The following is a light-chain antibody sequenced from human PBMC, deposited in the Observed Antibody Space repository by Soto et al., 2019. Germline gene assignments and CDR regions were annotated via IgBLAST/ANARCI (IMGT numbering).Light chain of an antibody. CDR1: SSDIGSNNY. CDR3: SSYTTNTRL. J-gene: IGLJ3*02. Sequence: QSVLTQPASVSGSPGQSITISCTGNSSDIGSNNYVSWFQQRPGKAPTLIIYEVSNRPSGVSNHFSGSKSGNTASLTISGLLPEDEAEYYCSSYTTNTRLFGGGTKLTVL. CDR2: EVS. V-gene: IGLV2-14*01.